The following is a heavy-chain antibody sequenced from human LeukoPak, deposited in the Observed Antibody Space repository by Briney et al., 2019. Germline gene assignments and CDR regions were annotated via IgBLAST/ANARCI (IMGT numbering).Heavy chain of an antibody. CDR1: GYTFSSYD. D-gene: IGHD6-19*01. CDR2: MNPNSGNT. J-gene: IGHJ1*01. V-gene: IGHV1-8*01. Sequence: EASVKVSCKASGYTFSSYDINWERQATGQGLEWMGWMNPNSGNTGYAQKFQGRLNMTRNTSTDTAYMELSSLRSDDTAVYYCARRVGSGWPVQHWGQGTLVTVSS. CDR3: ARRVGSGWPVQH.